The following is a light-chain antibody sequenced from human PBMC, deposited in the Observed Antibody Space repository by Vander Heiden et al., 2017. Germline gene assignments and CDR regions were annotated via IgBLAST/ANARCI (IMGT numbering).Light chain of an antibody. V-gene: IGKV3-20*01. CDR1: QSVSSSY. CDR2: GAS. Sequence: EIVLTQSPGTLSLSPGERATLSCRASQSVSSSYLAWYQQKPGQAPRLLIYGASSRATGIPDRFSGSGSGTDFTLTISRLEPEDFAVYYCQQYGSCPTFGPGTKVEIK. J-gene: IGKJ1*01. CDR3: QQYGSCPT.